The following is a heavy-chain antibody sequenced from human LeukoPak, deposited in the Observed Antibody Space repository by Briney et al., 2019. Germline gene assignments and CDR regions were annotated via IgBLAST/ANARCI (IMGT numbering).Heavy chain of an antibody. D-gene: IGHD3-10*01. Sequence: SETLSLTCTVSGGSISSGDYYWSWIRQPPGKGLEWIGYIYYSGSTYYNPSLKSRVTISVDTSKNQFSLKLSSVTAADTAVYYCACFRNYYGSGSPSYWGQGTLFTVSS. V-gene: IGHV4-30-4*01. J-gene: IGHJ4*02. CDR2: IYYSGST. CDR3: ACFRNYYGSGSPSY. CDR1: GGSISSGDYY.